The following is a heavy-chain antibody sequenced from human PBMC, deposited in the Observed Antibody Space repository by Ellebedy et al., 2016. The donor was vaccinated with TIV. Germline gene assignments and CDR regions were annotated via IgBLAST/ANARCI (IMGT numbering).Heavy chain of an antibody. V-gene: IGHV3-23*01. CDR1: GFTFSSYG. J-gene: IGHJ4*02. Sequence: PGGSLRLSCAASGFTFSSYGMTWVRQAPGKGLEWVSVISCSGDTTYDADSVKGRFTFSRDNSKNTVYLQMNSLRAEDTAVYYCAKTDGYIYGLPDFWGQGTLVTVSS. CDR2: ISCSGDTT. D-gene: IGHD5-18*01. CDR3: AKTDGYIYGLPDF.